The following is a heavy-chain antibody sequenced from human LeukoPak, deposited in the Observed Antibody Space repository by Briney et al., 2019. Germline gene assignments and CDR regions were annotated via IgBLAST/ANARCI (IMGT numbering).Heavy chain of an antibody. D-gene: IGHD5-18*01. CDR3: ARDRRLSVDIAMAPFDY. CDR1: GYTFTIYG. Sequence: ASVKVSCKASGYTFTIYGITWVRQAPGQGLEWMAWISTHTGDTNYAQKLQARVTMTTDTSTSTAYMELRSLRSDDTAVYYCARDRRLSVDIAMAPFDYWGQGTLFTVSS. J-gene: IGHJ4*02. CDR2: ISTHTGDT. V-gene: IGHV1-18*04.